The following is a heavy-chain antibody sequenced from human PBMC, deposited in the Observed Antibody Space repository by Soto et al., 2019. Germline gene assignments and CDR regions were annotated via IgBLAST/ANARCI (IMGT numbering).Heavy chain of an antibody. CDR2: FSLSGTT. CDR3: ARGMTPPGAPAWYYFDS. CDR1: GASITGTSY. J-gene: IGHJ4*02. Sequence: QVQLQESGPGLMKPSETLSLTCTVSGASITGTSYWSWIRQPAGKGLEWIGRFSLSGTTNYNPSRRSRVTMSADVSTNQFSLRLTSVTAADTALYYCARGMTPPGAPAWYYFDSWGQGTLVTVSS. V-gene: IGHV4-4*07. D-gene: IGHD2-8*02.